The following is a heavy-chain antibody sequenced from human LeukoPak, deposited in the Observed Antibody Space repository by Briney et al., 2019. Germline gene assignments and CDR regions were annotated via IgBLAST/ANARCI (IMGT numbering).Heavy chain of an antibody. Sequence: GGSLRLSCAASGFTFGSYSMNWVRQAPGKGLEWVSYISSSSSTIYYADSVKGRFTISRDNAKNSLYLQMNSLRAEDTAVYYCARDGVPAAIRGWFDPWGQGTLVTVSS. CDR1: GFTFGSYS. V-gene: IGHV3-48*04. CDR2: ISSSSSTI. J-gene: IGHJ5*02. D-gene: IGHD2-2*02. CDR3: ARDGVPAAIRGWFDP.